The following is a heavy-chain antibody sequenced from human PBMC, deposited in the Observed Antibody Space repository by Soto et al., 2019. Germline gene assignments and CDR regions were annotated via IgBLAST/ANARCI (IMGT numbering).Heavy chain of an antibody. Sequence: EVQLLESGGGLVQPGGSLRLYCAASGFTFSSYAMSWVRQAPGKGLEWVSAISGSGGSTYYADSVKGRFTISRDNSKNTLYLQMNSLRAEDTAVYYCAKVSGGGYATPPYYFDYWGQGTLVTVSS. J-gene: IGHJ4*02. CDR2: ISGSGGST. CDR1: GFTFSSYA. D-gene: IGHD2-15*01. V-gene: IGHV3-23*01. CDR3: AKVSGGGYATPPYYFDY.